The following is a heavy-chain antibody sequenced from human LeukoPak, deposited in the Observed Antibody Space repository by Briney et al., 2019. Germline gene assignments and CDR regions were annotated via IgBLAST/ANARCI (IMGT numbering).Heavy chain of an antibody. CDR2: LYSGGST. CDR1: GFSVSSNY. J-gene: IGHJ4*02. V-gene: IGHV3-66*01. Sequence: PGGSLRLSCAVSGFSVSSNYMTWVRQAPGKGLEWVSILYSGGSTYYADSVKGRFTISRDNSKNTLYLQMNSLRDEDTAVYYCVRDYDSSGFLAHWGQGTLVTVSS. CDR3: VRDYDSSGFLAH. D-gene: IGHD3-22*01.